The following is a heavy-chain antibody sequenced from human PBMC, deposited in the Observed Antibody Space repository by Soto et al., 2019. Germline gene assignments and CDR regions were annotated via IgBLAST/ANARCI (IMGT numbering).Heavy chain of an antibody. CDR1: GFTFGTTD. D-gene: IGHD3-10*01. Sequence: PGVSLRLSCAASGFTFGTTDMSWVRQAPGEGLEWVSTIGGSGGVTYYADSVKGRFTISMDNSRNTVYRQMNSLRGDDTALYYCGKDSGWFNTWGQGGLVTVSS. CDR2: IGGSGGVT. V-gene: IGHV3-23*01. CDR3: GKDSGWFNT. J-gene: IGHJ5*02.